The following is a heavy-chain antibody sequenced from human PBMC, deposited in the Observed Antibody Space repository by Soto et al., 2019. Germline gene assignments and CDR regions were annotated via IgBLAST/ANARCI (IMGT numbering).Heavy chain of an antibody. D-gene: IGHD6-6*01. V-gene: IGHV3-30-3*01. CDR3: ARECLGSSSPPA. CDR2: ISYDGSNK. Sequence: QVQLVESGGGVVQPGRSLRLSCAASGFTFSSYAMHWVRQAPGKGLEWVAVISYDGSNKYYADSVKGRFTISRDNSKNKLYLQRSSLRAEDTAVYYCARECLGSSSPPAWGQGTLVNGSS. CDR1: GFTFSSYA. J-gene: IGHJ5*02.